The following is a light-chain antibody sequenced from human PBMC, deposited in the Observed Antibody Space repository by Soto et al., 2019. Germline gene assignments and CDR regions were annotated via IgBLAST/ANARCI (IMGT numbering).Light chain of an antibody. Sequence: QAVVTQPPSVSGVPGQRVTISCTGNSSNIGAGYAVHWYQQLPGTAPELLIYDNNNRPSGVPDRFSGSKSGTSASLAITGLQAEDEADYYCQSYDSSLSGWVFGGGTKLTVL. J-gene: IGLJ3*02. CDR3: QSYDSSLSGWV. CDR2: DNN. V-gene: IGLV1-40*01. CDR1: SSNIGAGYA.